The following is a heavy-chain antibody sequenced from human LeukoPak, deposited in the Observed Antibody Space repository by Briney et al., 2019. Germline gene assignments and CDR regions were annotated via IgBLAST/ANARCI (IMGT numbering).Heavy chain of an antibody. CDR2: LFYDGINK. J-gene: IGHJ4*02. Sequence: PGRSLRLSCAVSGLTLSSNGMHWVPQAPGKGLEWVAVLFYDGINKYYADSVKGRCTISRDNAENSVYLQMDRLTAEDTALYFCVRDGIRDIPGIITIRYDFWGQGTLVAVSS. CDR1: GLTLSSNG. CDR3: VRDGIRDIPGIITIRYDF. D-gene: IGHD3-10*01. V-gene: IGHV3-33*01.